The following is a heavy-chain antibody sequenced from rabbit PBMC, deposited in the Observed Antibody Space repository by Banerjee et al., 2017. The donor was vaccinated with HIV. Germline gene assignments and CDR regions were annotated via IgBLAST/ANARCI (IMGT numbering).Heavy chain of an antibody. D-gene: IGHD4-1*01. CDR2: IDPVFGTT. V-gene: IGHV1S47*01. Sequence: QEQLVESGGGLVQPEGSLTLTCTASGFSLSSGGVSWVRQAPGKGLEWIGYIDPVFGTTYYASWVNGRFTISSHNAQNTVFLQMNSLTAADTATYFCVRVNSGLNLWGPGTLVTVS. CDR3: VRVNSGLNL. J-gene: IGHJ4*01. CDR1: GFSLSSGG.